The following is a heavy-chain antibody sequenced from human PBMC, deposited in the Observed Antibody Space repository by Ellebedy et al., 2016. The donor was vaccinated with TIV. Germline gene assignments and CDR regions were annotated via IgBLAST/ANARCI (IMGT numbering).Heavy chain of an antibody. CDR3: ARGSGGRFKWFDP. Sequence: GSLRLXCSVQGGSFLGYYWSWIRQSPGKGLEWIGEINHSGSTTYKASLRSRVAISVDTSKSQFSLKVTSVTAADTAVYYCARGSGGRFKWFDPWGQGTPVTVSS. CDR1: GGSFLGYY. CDR2: INHSGST. D-gene: IGHD2-15*01. J-gene: IGHJ5*02. V-gene: IGHV4-34*01.